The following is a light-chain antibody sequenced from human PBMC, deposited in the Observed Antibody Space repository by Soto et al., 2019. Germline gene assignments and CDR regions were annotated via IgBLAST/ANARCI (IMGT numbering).Light chain of an antibody. V-gene: IGLV1-51*01. CDR2: DHD. J-gene: IGLJ2*01. Sequence: QSVLTQPPSVSAAPGQRVTISCSGSASNIGTHFVSWYQQFPGAAPKLLIYDHDERPSDIPDRFSGSKSDTSATLTITGLQTGDEADYYCGTWDSGLTVGVFGG. CDR3: GTWDSGLTVGV. CDR1: ASNIGTHF.